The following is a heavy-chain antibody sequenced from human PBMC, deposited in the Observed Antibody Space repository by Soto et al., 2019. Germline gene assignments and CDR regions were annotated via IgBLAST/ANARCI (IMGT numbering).Heavy chain of an antibody. CDR3: ASHTYGDPHYYYYGMDV. J-gene: IGHJ6*02. CDR2: ISSSSSTI. CDR1: GFTFSSYS. Sequence: EVQLVESGGGLVQPGGSLRLSCAASGFTFSSYSMNWVRQAPGKGLEWVSCISSSSSTIYYADSVKGRFTISRDNAKNSLYLQMNSLRDEDTAVYYCASHTYGDPHYYYYGMDVWGQGTTVTVSS. V-gene: IGHV3-48*02. D-gene: IGHD4-17*01.